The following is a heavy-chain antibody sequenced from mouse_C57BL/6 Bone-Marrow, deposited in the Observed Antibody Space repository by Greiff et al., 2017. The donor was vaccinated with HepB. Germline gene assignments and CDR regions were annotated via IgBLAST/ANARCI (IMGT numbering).Heavy chain of an antibody. CDR3: ARPSITTVVEGYFDV. Sequence: QVQLQQPGAELVKPGASVKLSCKASGYTFTSYWMHWVKQRPGQDLEWIGMIHPNSGSTNYNEKFKSKATLTVDKSSSTAYMQLSSLTSEDSAVYYCARPSITTVVEGYFDVWGTGTTVTVSS. D-gene: IGHD1-1*01. V-gene: IGHV1-64*01. CDR1: GYTFTSYW. CDR2: IHPNSGST. J-gene: IGHJ1*03.